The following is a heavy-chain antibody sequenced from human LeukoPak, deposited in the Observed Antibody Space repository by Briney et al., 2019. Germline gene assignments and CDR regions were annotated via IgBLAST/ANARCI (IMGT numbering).Heavy chain of an antibody. V-gene: IGHV1-2*02. CDR3: ARERKYYDSSGYYLY. J-gene: IGHJ4*02. Sequence: ASVKVSCKASGYTFTGYYMHWVRQAPGQGLEWMGWINPNSGGTNCAQKFQGRVTMTRDTSISTAYMELSRLRSDDTAVYYCARERKYYDSSGYYLYWGQGTLVTVSS. CDR1: GYTFTGYY. CDR2: INPNSGGT. D-gene: IGHD3-22*01.